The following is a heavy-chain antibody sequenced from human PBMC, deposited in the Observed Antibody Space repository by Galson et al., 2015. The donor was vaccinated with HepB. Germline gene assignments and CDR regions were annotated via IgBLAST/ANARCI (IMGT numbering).Heavy chain of an antibody. D-gene: IGHD3-10*01. Sequence: SLRLSCAASGFTFGSYWIHWVRQAPGKGLEWVGNINLDGSANFYVDSVKGRFTISRGNAKNSVYLQMSSLRAEDTAVYYCGVKDSGYWGQGTLVTVSS. J-gene: IGHJ4*02. V-gene: IGHV3-7*01. CDR2: INLDGSAN. CDR3: GVKDSGY. CDR1: GFTFGSYW.